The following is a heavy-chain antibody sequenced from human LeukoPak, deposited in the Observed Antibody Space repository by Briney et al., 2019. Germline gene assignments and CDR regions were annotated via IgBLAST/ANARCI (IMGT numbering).Heavy chain of an antibody. Sequence: SETLSLTCTVSGGSISSSSYYWGWVRQPPGKGLQWIGEIYHSGSASYNPSLKSRVTIAVDMSRNQFSLKLTSVIAADTAVYYCARVVDTAPYYFDYWGQGILVTVSS. D-gene: IGHD5-18*01. J-gene: IGHJ4*02. CDR3: ARVVDTAPYYFDY. CDR2: IYHSGSA. V-gene: IGHV4-39*07. CDR1: GGSISSSSYY.